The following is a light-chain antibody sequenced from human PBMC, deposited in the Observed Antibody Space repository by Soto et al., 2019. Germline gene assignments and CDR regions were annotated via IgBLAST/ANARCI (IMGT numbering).Light chain of an antibody. J-gene: IGKJ1*01. V-gene: IGKV3-20*01. CDR2: AAS. Sequence: EILLTQSPGTLSLSPGERPTLSCRASQSVSSSYLVWHQQKPGQAPRLLIYAASRRATGIPDRFSGSLSGTEFNLTISRLETEDFAVYHCQQYGSLSWTFGQGTKVDIK. CDR3: QQYGSLSWT. CDR1: QSVSSSY.